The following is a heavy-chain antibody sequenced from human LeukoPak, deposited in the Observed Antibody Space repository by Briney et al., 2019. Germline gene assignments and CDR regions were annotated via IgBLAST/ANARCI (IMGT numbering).Heavy chain of an antibody. CDR1: GFTFSSYA. CDR2: ISYDGSNK. CDR3: ARDGSARGVIIPTLDY. V-gene: IGHV3-30*04. Sequence: GGSLRLSCAASGFTFSSYAMHWVRQAPGKGLEWVAVISYDGSNKYYADSVKGRFTISRDNSKNTLYLQMNSLRAEDTAVYYCARDGSARGVIIPTLDYWGQGTLVTVSS. D-gene: IGHD3-10*01. J-gene: IGHJ4*02.